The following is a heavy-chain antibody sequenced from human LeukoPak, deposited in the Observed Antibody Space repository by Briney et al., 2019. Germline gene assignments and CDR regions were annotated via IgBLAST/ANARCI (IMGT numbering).Heavy chain of an antibody. J-gene: IGHJ4*02. Sequence: GGSLRLSCAASGFTFSSYSMNWVRQAPGKGLEWVSYISSSSSTIYYADSVKGRFTISRDNAKNSLYLQMNSLRAEDTAVYYCARTYDYVWGTYFDYWGQGTLVTVSS. CDR3: ARTYDYVWGTYFDY. CDR2: ISSSSSTI. V-gene: IGHV3-48*01. CDR1: GFTFSSYS. D-gene: IGHD3-16*01.